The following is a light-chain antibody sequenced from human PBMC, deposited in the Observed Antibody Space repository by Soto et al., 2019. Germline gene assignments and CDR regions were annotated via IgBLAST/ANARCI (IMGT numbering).Light chain of an antibody. J-gene: IGKJ1*01. V-gene: IGKV1-6*01. CDR3: LQDYNYPWT. Sequence: AIQMTQSPSSLSASVGDRVTITCRASQGIRNELGWYQQKPGKAPKLLIYAASTLQSGVPSRFSVSGSGTDFTLTIISLQPEDFATYYCLQDYNYPWTFGQGTKVEIK. CDR2: AAS. CDR1: QGIRNE.